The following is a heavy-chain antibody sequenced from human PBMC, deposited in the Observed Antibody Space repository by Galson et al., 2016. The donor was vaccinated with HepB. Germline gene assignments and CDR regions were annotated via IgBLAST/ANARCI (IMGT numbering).Heavy chain of an antibody. CDR3: ARRRGNTNFDD. V-gene: IGHV3-53*01. Sequence: SLRLSCAASEFTVSDNYMSWVRQAPGKGLEWVSLISGDGVTYYADSVKGRFTISRDHSDNSLYLQMNSLRAEDTAVYYCARRRGNTNFDDWGQGTRVTVSS. D-gene: IGHD3-10*01. J-gene: IGHJ4*02. CDR2: ISGDGVT. CDR1: EFTVSDNY.